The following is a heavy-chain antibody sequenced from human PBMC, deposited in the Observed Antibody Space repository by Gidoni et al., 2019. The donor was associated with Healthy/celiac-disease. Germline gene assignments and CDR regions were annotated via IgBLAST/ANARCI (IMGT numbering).Heavy chain of an antibody. CDR3: ARLFLGYCSGGSCQGLSYFDY. J-gene: IGHJ4*02. CDR1: GYTFTSYG. Sequence: QVQLVQSGAEVKKPGASVKVSCKASGYTFTSYGISWVRQAPGQGLEWMGWISAYNGNTNYAQKLQGRVTMTTDTSTSTAYMELRSLRSDDTAVYYCARLFLGYCSGGSCQGLSYFDYWGQGTLVTVSS. V-gene: IGHV1-18*01. CDR2: ISAYNGNT. D-gene: IGHD2-15*01.